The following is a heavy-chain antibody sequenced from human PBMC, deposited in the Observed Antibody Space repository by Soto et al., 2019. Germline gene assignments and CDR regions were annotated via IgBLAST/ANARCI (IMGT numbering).Heavy chain of an antibody. CDR3: AKDLATTLVRGVNGLGV. CDR1: SFTFSNYG. J-gene: IGHJ6*02. D-gene: IGHD3-10*01. V-gene: IGHV3-30*18. Sequence: QVQLVESGGGVVQPGRSLRLSCAASSFTFSNYGMHWVRQAPGKGLEWGAIISFDGSHSYYAGSVKGRVTISRDNSKNSVYLQLNNLATEDKLFYFCAKDLATTLVRGVNGLGVWGQGTTLTVSS. CDR2: ISFDGSHS.